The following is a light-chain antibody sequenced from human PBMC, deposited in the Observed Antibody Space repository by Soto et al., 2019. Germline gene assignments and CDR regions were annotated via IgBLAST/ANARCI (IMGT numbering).Light chain of an antibody. J-gene: IGKJ2*01. CDR3: QQYLTLPVT. CDR2: GAS. CDR1: QTVTSNY. V-gene: IGKV3-20*01. Sequence: EVVLTQSPGTLSLSPGERATLSCRASQTVTSNYLAWYQQKPGQAPRLLIYGASSRATDIPHRFSGSGSGTDFTLSISRLEPEDFALYYCQQYLTLPVTFGHGTKLEIK.